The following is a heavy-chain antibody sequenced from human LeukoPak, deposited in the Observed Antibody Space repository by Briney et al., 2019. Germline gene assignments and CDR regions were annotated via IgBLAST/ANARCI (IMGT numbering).Heavy chain of an antibody. D-gene: IGHD6-19*01. CDR1: GFTLSSYW. J-gene: IGHJ4*02. CDR3: ARARWSSTGWFLGY. CDR2: VHPQGSAT. Sequence: PGESLRLSCAASGFTLSSYWMRSGRQAPGTGGFWVSRVHPQGSATTYADSVKGRFTISRDNAKEALHLQTDNLRAEDTAVYYCARARWSSTGWFLGYWGQGTLVTVSS. V-gene: IGHV3-74*03.